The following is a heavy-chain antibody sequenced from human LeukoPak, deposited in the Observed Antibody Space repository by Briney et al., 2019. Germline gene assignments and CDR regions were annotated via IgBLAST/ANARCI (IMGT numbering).Heavy chain of an antibody. CDR3: ARHYYYGSGSYHWFDP. D-gene: IGHD3-10*01. CDR2: INHSGST. V-gene: IGHV4-34*01. J-gene: IGHJ5*02. CDR1: GASFSGYY. Sequence: SETLSLTCAVYGASFSGYYWSWIGQPPGKGLEWIGEINHSGSTNYNPSLKSRVTISVDTSKNQFSLKLSSVTAADTAVFYCARHYYYGSGSYHWFDPWGQGTLVTVSS.